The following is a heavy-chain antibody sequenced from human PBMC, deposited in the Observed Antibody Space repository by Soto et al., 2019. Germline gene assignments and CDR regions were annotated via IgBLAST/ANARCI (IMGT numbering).Heavy chain of an antibody. J-gene: IGHJ6*02. D-gene: IGHD2-2*01. CDR3: ATTYCSSTSCYPTYYYYGMDV. CDR1: GYSISSGYY. Sequence: SETLSLTCAVSGYSISSGYYWGWIRQPPGKGLEWIGSIYHSGSTYYNPSLKSRVTISVDTSKNQFSLKLSSVTAADTAVYYCATTYCSSTSCYPTYYYYGMDVWGQGTTVTVSS. CDR2: IYHSGST. V-gene: IGHV4-38-2*01.